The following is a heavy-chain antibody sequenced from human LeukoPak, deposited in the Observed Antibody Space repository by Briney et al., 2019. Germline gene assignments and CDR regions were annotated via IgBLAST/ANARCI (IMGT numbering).Heavy chain of an antibody. J-gene: IGHJ4*02. Sequence: GGSLRLSCAASGFTFSSYAMSWVRQAPGKGLEWVSAISGSGGSTYYADSVKGRFTISRDNSKNTLYLQMNSLRAEDTAVYYCARAEQRIVVVTAILDYWGQGTLVTVSS. CDR3: ARAEQRIVVVTAILDY. V-gene: IGHV3-23*01. CDR1: GFTFSSYA. D-gene: IGHD2-21*02. CDR2: ISGSGGST.